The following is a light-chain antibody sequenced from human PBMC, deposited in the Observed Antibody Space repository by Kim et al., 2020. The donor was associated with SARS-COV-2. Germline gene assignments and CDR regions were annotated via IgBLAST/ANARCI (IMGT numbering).Light chain of an antibody. J-gene: IGLJ2*01. CDR2: EDD. CDR1: SGSIGSNY. CDR3: QSYDSSNVV. Sequence: GKTVTISCTRSSGSIGSNYVQWYQQRPGSAPTTVIFEDDQRPSGVLDRFSGSIDSSSNSASLTISGLKTEDEADYYCQSYDSSNVVFGGGTQLTVL. V-gene: IGLV6-57*03.